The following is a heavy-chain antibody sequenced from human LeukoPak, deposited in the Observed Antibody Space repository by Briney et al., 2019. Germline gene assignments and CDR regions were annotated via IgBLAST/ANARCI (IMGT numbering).Heavy chain of an antibody. Sequence: SETLSLTCAVSGVSISSSNWWSWVRQPPGKGLGWIGEIYHSGSTNYNPSLKSRVTISVDTSKNQFSLKLSSVTAADTAVYYCARIDILTGMAFDIWGQGTMVTVSS. CDR3: ARIDILTGMAFDI. J-gene: IGHJ3*02. CDR1: GVSISSSNW. CDR2: IYHSGST. D-gene: IGHD3-9*01. V-gene: IGHV4-4*02.